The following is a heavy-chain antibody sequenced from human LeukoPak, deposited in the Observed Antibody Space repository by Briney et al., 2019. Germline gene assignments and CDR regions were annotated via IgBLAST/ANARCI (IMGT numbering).Heavy chain of an antibody. CDR2: IYTSGST. V-gene: IGHV4-61*02. J-gene: IGHJ4*02. Sequence: SETLSLTCTVSGGSISSGSYYWGWIRQPAGKGLEWIGRIYTSGSTNYNPSLKSRVTISVDTSKNQFSLKLSSVTAAGTAVYYCASSENDYGGNSWGQGTLVTVSS. CDR3: ASSENDYGGNS. D-gene: IGHD4-23*01. CDR1: GGSISSGSYY.